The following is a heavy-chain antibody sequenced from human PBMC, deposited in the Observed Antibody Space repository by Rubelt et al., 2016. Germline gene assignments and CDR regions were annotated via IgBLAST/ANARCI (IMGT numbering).Heavy chain of an antibody. CDR2: IYYSGCT. CDR1: GGSISSGGYY. D-gene: IGHD4-17*01. V-gene: IGHV4-31*03. Sequence: QVQLQESGPGLVKPSQTLSLTCTVSGGSISSGGYYWSWIRQHPGKGLEWIGYIYYSGCTYYNPSLKSRFTISVDTSKNQFSLKLSSVTAADTAVYYCARTETTVTTIDYWGQGTLVTVSS. CDR3: ARTETTVTTIDY. J-gene: IGHJ4*02.